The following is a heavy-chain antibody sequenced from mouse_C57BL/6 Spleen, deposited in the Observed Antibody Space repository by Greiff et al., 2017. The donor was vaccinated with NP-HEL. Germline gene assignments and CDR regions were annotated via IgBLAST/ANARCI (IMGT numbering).Heavy chain of an antibody. CDR3: ARPSYYSNYYFDY. CDR1: GYTFTSYW. CDR2: IDPSDSET. D-gene: IGHD2-5*01. Sequence: QVQLQQPGAELVRPGSSVKLSCKASGYTFTSYWMHWVKQRPIQGLEWIVNIDPSDSETHYNQKFKDKATLTVDKSSSTAYMQLSSLTSEDSAVYYCARPSYYSNYYFDYWGQGTTLTVSS. V-gene: IGHV1-52*01. J-gene: IGHJ2*01.